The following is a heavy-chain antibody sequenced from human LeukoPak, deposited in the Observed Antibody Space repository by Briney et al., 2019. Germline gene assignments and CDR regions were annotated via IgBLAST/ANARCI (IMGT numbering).Heavy chain of an antibody. D-gene: IGHD3-3*01. CDR2: IYHSGST. Sequence: PSETLSLTCAVSGYSISSGYYWGWIRQPPGQGLEWIGSIYHSGSTYYNPSLKSRVTISVDTSKNQFSLKLSSVTAADTAVYYCARSRYDFWSGYSVGIDYWGQGTLVTVSS. J-gene: IGHJ4*02. V-gene: IGHV4-38-2*01. CDR3: ARSRYDFWSGYSVGIDY. CDR1: GYSISSGYY.